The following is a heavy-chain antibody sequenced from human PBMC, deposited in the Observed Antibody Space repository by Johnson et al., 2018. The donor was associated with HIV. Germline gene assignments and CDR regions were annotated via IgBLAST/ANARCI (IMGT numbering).Heavy chain of an antibody. J-gene: IGHJ3*02. Sequence: QVQVVESGGGVVQPGRSLRLSCAASGFTFSSYGMHWVRQAPGKGLEWVAVIQYDGGNILYANSVKGRFIISRDNSKNTLFLQMNSLRPEDTAVYYCAKAGNGDAFDIWGQGTMVTVSS. CDR1: GFTFSSYG. CDR2: IQYDGGNI. D-gene: IGHD4-23*01. CDR3: AKAGNGDAFDI. V-gene: IGHV3-30*02.